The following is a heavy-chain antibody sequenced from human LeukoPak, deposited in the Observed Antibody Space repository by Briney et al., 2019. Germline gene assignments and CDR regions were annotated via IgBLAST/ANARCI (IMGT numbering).Heavy chain of an antibody. J-gene: IGHJ6*03. D-gene: IGHD6-13*01. V-gene: IGHV4-59*01. Sequence: SETLSLTCTVSGGSISSYYWSWIRQPPGKGLEWIGYIHYTGHTKYNPSLKSRVTISLQTSKSQFSLKLSSVTAADTAVYYCARVFGYSSSWYVPPNYYYYMDVWGKGTTVTISS. CDR3: ARVFGYSSSWYVPPNYYYYMDV. CDR2: IHYTGHT. CDR1: GGSISSYY.